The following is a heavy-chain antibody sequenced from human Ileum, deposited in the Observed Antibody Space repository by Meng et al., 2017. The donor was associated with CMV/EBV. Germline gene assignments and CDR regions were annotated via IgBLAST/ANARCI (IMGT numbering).Heavy chain of an antibody. CDR3: ARESQQLYRTLDY. CDR2: INHGGGT. Sequence: QVQLQQGGAGLLKPSETLFLTCPVYGGSFSGSYWSWIRQPPGKGLEWIGEINHGGGTNYNPSLKSRVTLSVDTAKNQFSLIVSSVTAADTAVYYCARESQQLYRTLDYWGQGTLVTLL. J-gene: IGHJ4*02. CDR1: GGSFSGSY. D-gene: IGHD3-16*02. V-gene: IGHV4-34*02.